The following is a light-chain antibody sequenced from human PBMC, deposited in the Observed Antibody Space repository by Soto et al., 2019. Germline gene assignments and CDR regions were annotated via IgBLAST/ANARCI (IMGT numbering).Light chain of an antibody. Sequence: QSALTQPASVSGSPGRSVTISCTGTSTDVGDFNYVSWYQHLPGRAPKLIIYDVTNRPSGISYRFSASKSGGTASLTISGLQAEDEGDYYCSSYSSSTPHVVFGGGPKVTVL. CDR2: DVT. V-gene: IGLV2-14*03. J-gene: IGLJ2*01. CDR1: STDVGDFNY. CDR3: SSYSSSTPHVV.